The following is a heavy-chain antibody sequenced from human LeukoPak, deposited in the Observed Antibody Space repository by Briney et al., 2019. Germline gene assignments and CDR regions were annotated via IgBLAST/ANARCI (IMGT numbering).Heavy chain of an antibody. CDR2: INPNSGGT. J-gene: IGHJ4*02. CDR3: ARDYDSSGYYSGVPDY. D-gene: IGHD3-22*01. CDR1: GYTFTGYY. V-gene: IGHV1-2*02. Sequence: GASVKVSCKASGYTFTGYYMHWVRQAPGQGLEWMGWINPNSGGTNYAQKFQGRVTMTRDTSISTAYMELSRLRSDDTAVYYCARDYDSSGYYSGVPDYWGQGTLVTVSS.